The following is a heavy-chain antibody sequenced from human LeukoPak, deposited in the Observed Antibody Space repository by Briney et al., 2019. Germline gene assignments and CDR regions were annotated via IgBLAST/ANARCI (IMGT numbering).Heavy chain of an antibody. CDR1: GFTFDDYA. J-gene: IGHJ6*02. D-gene: IGHD2-2*02. CDR2: ISWNSGSI. CDR3: AKGVVVVPAAIYYGMDV. Sequence: GGSLRLSCAASGFTFDDYAMHWVRQAPGKGLEWVSGISWNSGSIGYADSVKGRFTISRDNAKNSLYLQMNSLRAEHTALYYCAKGVVVVPAAIYYGMDVWGQGTTVTVSS. V-gene: IGHV3-9*01.